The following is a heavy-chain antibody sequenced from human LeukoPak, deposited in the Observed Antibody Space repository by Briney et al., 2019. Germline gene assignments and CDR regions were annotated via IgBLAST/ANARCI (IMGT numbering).Heavy chain of an antibody. Sequence: PGGSLRLSCAASGFTFNSYVMHWVRQAPGKGLEWVAVTSYDGSSEYYADSVKGRFTISRDNSKNTLDLQMNSLRAEDTAVYYCAKDFKVLYGIYSGSQGTYLDFWGQGTLVTVSS. CDR1: GFTFNSYV. CDR2: TSYDGSSE. J-gene: IGHJ4*02. V-gene: IGHV3-30*18. CDR3: AKDFKVLYGIYSGSQGTYLDF. D-gene: IGHD1-26*01.